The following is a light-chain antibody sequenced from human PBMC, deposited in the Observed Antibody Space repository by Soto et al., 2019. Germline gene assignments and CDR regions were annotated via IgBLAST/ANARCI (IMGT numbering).Light chain of an antibody. CDR3: QQFNKYPWT. CDR2: KAS. J-gene: IGKJ1*01. CDR1: QSISSW. Sequence: DIQMTQSPSTLSASVGDRVTITCRASQSISSWLAWYQQKPRKAPKLLIYKASSLESAVPSRFSGSGSGTEFSLTVTIVQRDDFATYYCQQFNKYPWTFGKGTRVEIK. V-gene: IGKV1-5*03.